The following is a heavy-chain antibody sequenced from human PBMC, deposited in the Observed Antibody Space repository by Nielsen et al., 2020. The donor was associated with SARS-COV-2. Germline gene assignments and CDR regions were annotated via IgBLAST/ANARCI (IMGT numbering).Heavy chain of an antibody. D-gene: IGHD6-13*01. Sequence: ASVKVSCKASGGTFSSYAISWVRQAPGQGLEWMGRINPNSGGTNYAQKFQGRVTMTRDTSISTAYMELSRLRSDDTAVYYCAREEGSSWYYYYYMDVWGKGTTVTVSS. CDR1: GGTFSSYA. J-gene: IGHJ6*03. CDR3: AREEGSSWYYYYYMDV. CDR2: INPNSGGT. V-gene: IGHV1-2*06.